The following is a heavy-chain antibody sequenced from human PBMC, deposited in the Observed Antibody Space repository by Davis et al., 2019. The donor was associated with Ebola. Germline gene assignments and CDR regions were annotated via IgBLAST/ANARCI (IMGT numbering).Heavy chain of an antibody. CDR3: ARGGTTAAPPDY. V-gene: IGHV4-59*01. J-gene: IGHJ4*02. D-gene: IGHD4-17*01. CDR2: IYYSGST. Sequence: MPSETLSLTCTVSGGSISSYYWSWIRQPPGKGLEWIGYIYYSGSTNYNPSLKSRVTISVDTSKNQFSLKLSSVTAADTAVYYCARGGTTAAPPDYWGQGTLVTVSS. CDR1: GGSISSYY.